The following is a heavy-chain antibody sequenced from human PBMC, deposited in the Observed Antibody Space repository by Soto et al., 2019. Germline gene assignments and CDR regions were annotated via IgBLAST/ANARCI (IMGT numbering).Heavy chain of an antibody. Sequence: SVKVSCKASGFTFSSTAMQWVRQARGQRLEWIGWIVVGSGNTNYAQKFQERVTITRDMSTSTAYIELSSLRSEDTAVYYCAADNDFWSGYYNFDSWGQGTLVTVSS. CDR3: AADNDFWSGYYNFDS. CDR2: IVVGSGNT. J-gene: IGHJ4*02. V-gene: IGHV1-58*02. D-gene: IGHD3-3*01. CDR1: GFTFSSTA.